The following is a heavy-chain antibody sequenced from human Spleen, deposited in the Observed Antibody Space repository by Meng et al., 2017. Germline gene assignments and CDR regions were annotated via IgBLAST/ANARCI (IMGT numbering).Heavy chain of an antibody. CDR2: INHSGST. J-gene: IGHJ6*02. D-gene: IGHD5-18*01. Sequence: WVRQAPGKGLEWIGSINHSGSTFYNPSLRGRVTISVDTSKNQFSLKLSSVTAADTAVYYCARDTGYSYGYGMDVWGQGTTVTVSS. V-gene: IGHV4-39*07. CDR3: ARDTGYSYGYGMDV.